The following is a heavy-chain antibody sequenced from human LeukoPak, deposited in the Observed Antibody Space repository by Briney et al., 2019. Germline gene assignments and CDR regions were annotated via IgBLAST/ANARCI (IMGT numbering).Heavy chain of an antibody. J-gene: IGHJ5*02. D-gene: IGHD6-19*01. Sequence: SETLSLTCTVSGGSISSYYWSWLRQPPGKGLEWLGYIYYSGSTNYNPSLKSRVTISVDTSKNQFSLKLSSVTAADTAVYYCARIAVAGTDWFDPWGQGTLVTVSS. CDR1: GGSISSYY. CDR2: IYYSGST. V-gene: IGHV4-59*01. CDR3: ARIAVAGTDWFDP.